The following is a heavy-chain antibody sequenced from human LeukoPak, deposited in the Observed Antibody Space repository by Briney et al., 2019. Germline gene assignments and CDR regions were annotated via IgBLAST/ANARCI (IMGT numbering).Heavy chain of an antibody. V-gene: IGHV1-2*02. CDR2: INPNSGGT. Sequence: GASVKVSCKASGYTFTGYYMHWVRQAPGQGLEWMGWINPNSGGTNYAQKLQGRVTMTTDTSTSTAYMELRSLRPDDTAVYYCARATVPPFWSGYSNWGQGTLVTVSS. CDR1: GYTFTGYY. D-gene: IGHD3-3*01. J-gene: IGHJ4*02. CDR3: ARATVPPFWSGYSN.